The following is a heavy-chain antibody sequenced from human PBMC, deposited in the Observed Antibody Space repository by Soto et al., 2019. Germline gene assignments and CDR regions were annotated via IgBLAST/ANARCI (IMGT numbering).Heavy chain of an antibody. CDR1: GESFTGYY. CDR3: ARARVLQLLRYYYYMDV. V-gene: IGHV4-34*01. Sequence: QVQLQQWGAGLLKPSETLSLTCAVYGESFTGYYWSWIRQPPGKGLQWMGEINQSGSTKYNPSLKSRVTILVDTSKSQFSLKLKSVTAADTAVYYCARARVLQLLRYYYYMDVWGKGTTVTVSS. D-gene: IGHD3-16*01. CDR2: INQSGST. J-gene: IGHJ6*03.